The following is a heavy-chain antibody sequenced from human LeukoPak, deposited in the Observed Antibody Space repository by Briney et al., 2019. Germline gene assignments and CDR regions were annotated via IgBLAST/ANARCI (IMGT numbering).Heavy chain of an antibody. Sequence: QPGGSLRLSCAASGFTFSSYAMSWVRQAPGKGLEWVSAISGSGGSTYYADSVKGRFTISRDNSKNTLYLQMNSLRAEDTAVYYCARGDDSSGYSFYWGQGTLVTVSS. V-gene: IGHV3-23*01. CDR3: ARGDDSSGYSFY. J-gene: IGHJ4*02. CDR2: ISGSGGST. D-gene: IGHD3-22*01. CDR1: GFTFSSYA.